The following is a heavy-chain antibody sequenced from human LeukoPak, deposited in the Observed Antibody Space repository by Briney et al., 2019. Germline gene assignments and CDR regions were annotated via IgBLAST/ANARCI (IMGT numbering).Heavy chain of an antibody. V-gene: IGHV3-7*01. Sequence: GGSLRLSCAASGCTFSSHWMSWVRQPPGKGLEWVANIKQDGSAKYYMDSVKSTFTISRDNGKISMYVHMNSLRAEDTVVYVCAAVGWGRYCSGGSCYPMGAFDIWGQGTMVTVSS. CDR3: AAVGWGRYCSGGSCYPMGAFDI. CDR1: GCTFSSHW. CDR2: IKQDGSAK. J-gene: IGHJ3*02. D-gene: IGHD2-15*01.